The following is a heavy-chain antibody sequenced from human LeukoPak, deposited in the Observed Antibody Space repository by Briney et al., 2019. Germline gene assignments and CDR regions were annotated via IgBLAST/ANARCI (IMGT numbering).Heavy chain of an antibody. CDR1: GYSFTGYY. V-gene: IGHV1-2*02. Sequence: ASVKVSCTVSGYSFTGYYMHWVRQAPGEGLEWMGRINPNSGGTNYAQKFQGRVTMTGDTSISTAYMELSRLRSDDTAVYYCARVRESSCSNGVCYAYWGQGTLVTVSS. J-gene: IGHJ4*02. D-gene: IGHD2-8*01. CDR3: ARVRESSCSNGVCYAY. CDR2: INPNSGGT.